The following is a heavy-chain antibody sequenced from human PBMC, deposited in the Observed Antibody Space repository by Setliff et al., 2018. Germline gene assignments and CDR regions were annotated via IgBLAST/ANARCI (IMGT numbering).Heavy chain of an antibody. CDR3: ARGRGPDIVVTIPGDY. Sequence: ASVKVSCKTSGYNFITLGINWVRQAPGQGLEWVGWIGPYSGKTDYAQKFQDRVIMTIDSATTTAYMELKTLRSDDTAVYYCARGRGPDIVVTIPGDYWGQGTQVTVSS. CDR1: GYNFITLG. CDR2: IGPYSGKT. J-gene: IGHJ4*02. V-gene: IGHV1-18*01. D-gene: IGHD2-15*01.